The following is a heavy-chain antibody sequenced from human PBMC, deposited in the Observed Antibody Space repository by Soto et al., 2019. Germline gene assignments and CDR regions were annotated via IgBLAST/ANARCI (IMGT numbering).Heavy chain of an antibody. CDR1: GYTFARYA. D-gene: IGHD5-18*01. V-gene: IGHV1-3*01. CDR3: ARGGTYKYGYFDY. J-gene: IGHJ4*02. CDR2: IDAGNGNT. Sequence: QVQLVQSGAEVKKPGASVKVSCQASGYTFARYAIHWVRQAPGQGLECMGWIDAGNGNTESSQKFRGRVTITWDPSASTAYMEVSSLRPEDTAVYYCARGGTYKYGYFDYWGQGTQVTVSS.